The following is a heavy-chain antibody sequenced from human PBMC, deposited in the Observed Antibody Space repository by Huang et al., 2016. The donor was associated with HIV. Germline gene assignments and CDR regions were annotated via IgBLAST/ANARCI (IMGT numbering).Heavy chain of an antibody. CDR1: GGSFTGNY. CDR2: GNDSGDT. V-gene: IGHV4-34*02. CDR3: ARQWTILEWLLGLDV. D-gene: IGHD3-3*01. J-gene: IGHJ6*02. Sequence: QMQLQQRGAGLLKPSETLSLTCGVSGGSFTGNYLSWIRQAPGKGLEWIGEGNDSGDTNNDPSLNGRVTRSLDKSNRELSLNMRSVTAADTAVYYCARQWTILEWLLGLDVWGQGTTVIVSS.